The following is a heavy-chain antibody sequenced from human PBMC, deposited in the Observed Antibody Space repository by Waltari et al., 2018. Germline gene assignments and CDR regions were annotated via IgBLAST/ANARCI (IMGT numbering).Heavy chain of an antibody. CDR1: GFTFSSYA. CDR3: AKGGYSGYGLFDY. J-gene: IGHJ4*02. V-gene: IGHV3-23*01. CDR2: ISGSGGST. D-gene: IGHD5-12*01. Sequence: VQLLESGGGLVQPGGSLRLSCAASGFTFSSYAMSWVRPAPGKGLEWVSAISGSGGSTYYADSVKGRFTISRDNSKNTLYLQMNSLRAEDTAIYYCAKGGYSGYGLFDYWGQGTLVTVSS.